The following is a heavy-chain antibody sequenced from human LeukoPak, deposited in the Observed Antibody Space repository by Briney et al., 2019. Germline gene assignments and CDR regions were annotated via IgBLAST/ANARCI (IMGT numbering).Heavy chain of an antibody. CDR2: IIPIFGTA. J-gene: IGHJ5*02. CDR1: GGTFSSYA. V-gene: IGHV1-69*05. D-gene: IGHD2-2*01. Sequence: SVKVSFKASGGTFSSYAISWVRQAPGQGLEWMGGIIPIFGTANYAQKFQGRVTITTDESTSTAYMELSSLRSEDTAVYYCARAVVPAAMGFYWFDPWGQGTLVTVSS. CDR3: ARAVVPAAMGFYWFDP.